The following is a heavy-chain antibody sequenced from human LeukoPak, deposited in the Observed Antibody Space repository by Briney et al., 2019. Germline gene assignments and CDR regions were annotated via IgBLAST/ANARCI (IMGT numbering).Heavy chain of an antibody. Sequence: GGSLRLSCATSGFSCISYEMNWARQAPGKGLEWVSYISTTGSTIYYADSVKGRFTISRDNAKNSLYLQMNSLRAEDTAVYYCERADTTYDTLTGYYSAYFDYWGQGTLVTVSS. CDR3: ERADTTYDTLTGYYSAYFDY. CDR2: ISTTGSTI. J-gene: IGHJ4*02. CDR1: GFSCISYE. D-gene: IGHD3-9*01. V-gene: IGHV3-48*03.